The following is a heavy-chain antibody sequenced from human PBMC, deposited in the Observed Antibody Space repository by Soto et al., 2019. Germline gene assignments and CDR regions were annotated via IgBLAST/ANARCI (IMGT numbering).Heavy chain of an antibody. D-gene: IGHD3-10*01. CDR3: ARGIGEQPDGFGY. V-gene: IGHV1-2*04. CDR2: INPNSGGT. CDR1: GYTLTGYY. J-gene: IGHJ4*02. Sequence: ASVKVSCAASGYTLTGYYIHWVRQAPGQGLEWMGWINPNSGGTNYAQKFQGWVTMTRDTSISTAYMELSRLRSDDTAVYNCARGIGEQPDGFGYWGQGTLVTVSS.